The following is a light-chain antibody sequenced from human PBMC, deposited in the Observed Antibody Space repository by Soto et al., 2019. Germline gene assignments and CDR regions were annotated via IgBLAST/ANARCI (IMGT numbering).Light chain of an antibody. CDR3: AAWDDSLNGPV. CDR2: SNN. V-gene: IGLV1-44*01. CDR1: SSNIGGNT. J-gene: IGLJ3*02. Sequence: QSVLTQPPSASGNPGQRVTISCSGSSSNIGGNTVNWYQQLPGTAPKVLIYSNNQRPSGVPDRFSGSKSGASASLAISGLQSEDEADYYCAAWDDSLNGPVFGGGTQLTVL.